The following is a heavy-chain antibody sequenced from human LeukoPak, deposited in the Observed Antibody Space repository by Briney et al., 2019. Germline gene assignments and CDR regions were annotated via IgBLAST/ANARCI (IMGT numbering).Heavy chain of an antibody. Sequence: PSETLSLTCAVYGGSFSGYYWSWIRQPPGKGLEWIGEINHSGSTNYNPSLKSRVTISVDTSKNQFSLKLSSVTAADTAVYYCARGPSVWWSNYYFDYWGQGTLVTVSS. V-gene: IGHV4-34*01. CDR3: ARGPSVWWSNYYFDY. D-gene: IGHD2-21*01. J-gene: IGHJ4*02. CDR2: INHSGST. CDR1: GGSFSGYY.